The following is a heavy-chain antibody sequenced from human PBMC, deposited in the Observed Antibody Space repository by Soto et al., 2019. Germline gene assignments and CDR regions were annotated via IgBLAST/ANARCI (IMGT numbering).Heavy chain of an antibody. J-gene: IGHJ3*02. D-gene: IGHD2-2*01. CDR2: IWYDGGTK. V-gene: IGHV3-33*01. CDR3: ARVRGYCSSTSCLGAFDI. CDR1: GYAFSAHS. Sequence: GGSLRLSCGGFGYAFSAHSMHWVRQAPGKGLEWVAVIWYDGGTKLYADSVKGRFTISRDNSKNTLYLQMNSLRAEDTAVYYCARVRGYCSSTSCLGAFDIWGQGTMVTVS.